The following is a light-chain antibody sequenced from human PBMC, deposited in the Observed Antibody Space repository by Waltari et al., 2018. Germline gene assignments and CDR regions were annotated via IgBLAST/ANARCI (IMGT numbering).Light chain of an antibody. CDR2: GAS. J-gene: IGKJ1*01. CDR1: QSVSRV. Sequence: EIVLTQSPGTLSLSPGERATLSCRASQSVSRVLAWYQQRPGQAPRLLIYGASNRATGIPERFSGSGSGTDFNLTISRLEPEDFAMYYCQMYVRLPVTFGQGTKVEIK. CDR3: QMYVRLPVT. V-gene: IGKV3-20*01.